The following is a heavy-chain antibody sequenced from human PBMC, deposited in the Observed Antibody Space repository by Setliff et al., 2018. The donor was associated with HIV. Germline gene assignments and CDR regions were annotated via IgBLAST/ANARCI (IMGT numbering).Heavy chain of an antibody. CDR3: AREIYGGNSRPFDY. CDR1: GGSISSSNYY. CDR2: IYYNGNT. V-gene: IGHV4-61*01. D-gene: IGHD4-17*01. Sequence: SETLSLTCTVSGGSISSSNYYWGWIRQPPGKGLEWIGYIYYNGNTNYNPSLKSRVTISVDTSKNQLSLKLSSVTAADTAVYYCAREIYGGNSRPFDYWGQGTLVTV. J-gene: IGHJ4*02.